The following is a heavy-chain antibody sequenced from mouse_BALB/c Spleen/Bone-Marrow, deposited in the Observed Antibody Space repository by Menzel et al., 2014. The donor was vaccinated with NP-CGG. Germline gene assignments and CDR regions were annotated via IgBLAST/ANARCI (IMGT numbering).Heavy chain of an antibody. V-gene: IGHV1-7*01. CDR3: ARYGNYGGYFDD. D-gene: IGHD2-1*01. CDR1: GYTFTSYW. J-gene: IGHJ2*01. Sequence: QVQLQQSGAELAKPGASVKMSCKASGYTFTSYWMHWVKQRPGQGLEWIGYINPSTGYTEYNQKFKDKATLTADKSSSTAYMQWGGLTSGDSAVYYCARYGNYGGYFDDWGPGTALTVSS. CDR2: INPSTGYT.